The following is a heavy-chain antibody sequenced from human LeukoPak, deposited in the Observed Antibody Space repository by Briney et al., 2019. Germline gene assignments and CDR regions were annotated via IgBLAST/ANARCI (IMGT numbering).Heavy chain of an antibody. Sequence: GESLKISCKGSGYSFTTYWIAWVRQMPGKGLEWMGTIYPGDSDTRYSPSFQGQVTISADKSISTAYLQWSTLEPSDTAMYYCAKTGPSTATTAYYYMDVWGKGTTVTVSS. J-gene: IGHJ6*03. CDR2: IYPGDSDT. V-gene: IGHV5-51*01. CDR3: AKTGPSTATTAYYYMDV. CDR1: GYSFTTYW. D-gene: IGHD4-17*01.